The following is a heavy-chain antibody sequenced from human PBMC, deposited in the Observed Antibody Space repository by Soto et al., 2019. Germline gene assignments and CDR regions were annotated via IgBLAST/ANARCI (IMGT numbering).Heavy chain of an antibody. CDR2: IIPIFGTA. Sequence: QVQLVQSGAEVKKPGSSVKVSCKASGGTFSSYAISWVRQAPGQGLEWMGGIIPIFGTANYAQKFQGRVTITADEYTSTAYMELSSLRSEDTAVYYCARDRVTMVRGVIFAFYGMDVWGQGTTVTVSS. D-gene: IGHD3-10*01. V-gene: IGHV1-69*01. CDR1: GGTFSSYA. CDR3: ARDRVTMVRGVIFAFYGMDV. J-gene: IGHJ6*02.